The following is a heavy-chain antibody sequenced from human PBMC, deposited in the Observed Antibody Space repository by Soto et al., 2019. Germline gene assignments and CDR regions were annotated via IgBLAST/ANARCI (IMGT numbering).Heavy chain of an antibody. Sequence: PGGSLRLSCAASGFTFSSYAMSWVRQAPGKGLEWVAVISYDGSNKYYADSVKGRFTISKDNSKNTLYLQMNSLRAEDTAVYYCARVNYYDSSGYITYYYYGMDVWGQGTTVTVFS. CDR3: ARVNYYDSSGYITYYYYGMDV. CDR2: ISYDGSNK. CDR1: GFTFSSYA. V-gene: IGHV3-30*03. J-gene: IGHJ6*02. D-gene: IGHD3-22*01.